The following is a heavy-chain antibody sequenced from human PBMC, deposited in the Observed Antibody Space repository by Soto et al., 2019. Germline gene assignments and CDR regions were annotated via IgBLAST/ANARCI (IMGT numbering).Heavy chain of an antibody. J-gene: IGHJ6*03. CDR3: ARHRPGSDSYYFMDV. Sequence: PSETLSLTCTVSGGSISIYYWSWIRQPPGKGLEWIGYMYYSGSTNYNPSLKSRVTISIDTSKNQFSLKLSSVTAADTAVYYCARHRPGSDSYYFMDVWGQGTTVTVSS. CDR1: GGSISIYY. CDR2: MYYSGST. V-gene: IGHV4-59*08.